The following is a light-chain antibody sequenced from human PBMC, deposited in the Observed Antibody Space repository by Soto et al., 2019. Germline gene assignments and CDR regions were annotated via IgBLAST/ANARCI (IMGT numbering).Light chain of an antibody. CDR1: QSVSSNY. CDR2: GAS. J-gene: IGKJ1*01. V-gene: IGKV3-20*01. CDR3: QQYGSSPQT. Sequence: EIVLTQSPGTLSLSPGERATLSCRASQSVSSNYLAGYQQKLGQAPRLLIYGASSRATGIPDRFSGSGSGTDFTLTISRLEPEDFAVYYCQQYGSSPQTFGQGTKVEIK.